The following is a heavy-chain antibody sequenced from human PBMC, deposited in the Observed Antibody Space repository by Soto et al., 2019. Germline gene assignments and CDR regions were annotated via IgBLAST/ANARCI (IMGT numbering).Heavy chain of an antibody. Sequence: GGSLRLSCAASGFTFSSYGMHWVRQAPGKGLEWVAVISYDGSNKYYADSVKGRFTISRDNSKNTLYLQMNSLRAEDTAVYYCAKDETRLGDSSGYYYEIGNFDYWGQGTLVTVSS. D-gene: IGHD3-22*01. V-gene: IGHV3-30*18. CDR3: AKDETRLGDSSGYYYEIGNFDY. J-gene: IGHJ4*02. CDR1: GFTFSSYG. CDR2: ISYDGSNK.